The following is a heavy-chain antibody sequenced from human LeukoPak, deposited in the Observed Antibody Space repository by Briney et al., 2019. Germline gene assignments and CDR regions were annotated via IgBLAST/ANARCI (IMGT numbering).Heavy chain of an antibody. V-gene: IGHV3-23*01. D-gene: IGHD1-1*01. CDR2: ISDNGGDT. Sequence: GGSLRLSCAASGFTFSSYSMTWVRQAPGKGLEWVSAISDNGGDTKYADSVKGRFTISRDNSKNTLYLQMNSLRAEDTAIYYCGKDWKLDYWGQGTLVTVSS. J-gene: IGHJ4*02. CDR1: GFTFSSYS. CDR3: GKDWKLDY.